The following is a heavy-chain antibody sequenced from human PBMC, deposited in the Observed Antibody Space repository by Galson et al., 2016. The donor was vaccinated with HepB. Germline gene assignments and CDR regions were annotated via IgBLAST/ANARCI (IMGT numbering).Heavy chain of an antibody. Sequence: SETVSLTCTVSGASISDSNWWTWVRQVPEKGLEWLGEIYHTGTSNNNPFLSSRFTLSVDKSRNQFSLNVTSVTAADTAVYYCARASVIPGARMIFDPWGQGTLVTVSS. V-gene: IGHV4-4*02. J-gene: IGHJ5*02. D-gene: IGHD2-2*01. CDR1: GASISDSNW. CDR2: IYHTGTS. CDR3: ARASVIPGARMIFDP.